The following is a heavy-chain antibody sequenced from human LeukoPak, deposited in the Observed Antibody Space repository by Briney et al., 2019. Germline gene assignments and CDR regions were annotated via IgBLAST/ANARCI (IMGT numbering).Heavy chain of an antibody. J-gene: IGHJ6*02. CDR1: GGSFSGYY. CDR3: ARGRPNYYDSSGYYGSYYYYYYGMDV. D-gene: IGHD3-22*01. Sequence: SETLSLTCAVYGGSFSGYYWSWIRQPPGKGLEWTGEINHSGSTNYNPSLKSRVTISVDTSKNQFSLKLSSVTAADTAVYYCARGRPNYYDSSGYYGSYYYYYYGMDVWGQGTTVTVSS. V-gene: IGHV4-34*01. CDR2: INHSGST.